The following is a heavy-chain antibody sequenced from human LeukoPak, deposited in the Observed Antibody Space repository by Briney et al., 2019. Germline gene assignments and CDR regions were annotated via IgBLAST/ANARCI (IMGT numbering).Heavy chain of an antibody. CDR1: GFTFSSYS. Sequence: GGSLRLSCAASGFTFSSYSMNWVRQAPGKGLEWVSPISSSSSYIYYADSVKGRFTISRDNAKNSLYLQMNSLRAEVTAVYYCARDRSTGTTLRNYYFDYWGQGTLVTVSS. V-gene: IGHV3-21*01. D-gene: IGHD1-7*01. J-gene: IGHJ4*02. CDR2: ISSSSSYI. CDR3: ARDRSTGTTLRNYYFDY.